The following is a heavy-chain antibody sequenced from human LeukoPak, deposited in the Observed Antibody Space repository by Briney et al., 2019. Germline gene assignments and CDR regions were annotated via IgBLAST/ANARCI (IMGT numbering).Heavy chain of an antibody. J-gene: IGHJ4*02. Sequence: PSETLSLTCAVYGGSFSGYYWSWIRQPPGKGLEWIGEINHSGSTNYNPSLKSRVTISVDTSKNQFSLKLSSVTAADTAVYYCARISPGYSSGWYHPGEDYRGQGTLVTVSS. CDR3: ARISPGYSSGWYHPGEDY. CDR2: INHSGST. D-gene: IGHD6-19*01. CDR1: GGSFSGYY. V-gene: IGHV4-34*01.